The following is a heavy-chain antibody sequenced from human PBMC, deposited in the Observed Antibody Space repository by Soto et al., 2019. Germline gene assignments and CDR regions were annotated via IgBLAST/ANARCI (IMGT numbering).Heavy chain of an antibody. J-gene: IGHJ5*02. CDR2: IFYSGTT. CDR3: VRQYTSASGLRRSFNWFDP. CDR1: GGSVSSSSYF. V-gene: IGHV4-39*01. Sequence: SETLSLTCTVSGGSVSSSSYFWGWIRQPPGKGLEWIGSIFYSGTTYYNPSLRSRVTMSVDTSESQFTLKLGSVTAADTAVYFCVRQYTSASGLRRSFNWFDPWGQGTLVTV. D-gene: IGHD6-6*01.